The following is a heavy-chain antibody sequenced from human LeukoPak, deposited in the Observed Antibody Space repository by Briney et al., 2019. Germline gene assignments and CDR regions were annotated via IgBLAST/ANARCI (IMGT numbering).Heavy chain of an antibody. Sequence: ASVKVSCKVSGDTLSELSMHWVRQAPGKGLEWMGGFDPEGGEAIYAQKFQDRLTMTEDTSTDTAYMDLRSLRSDDTAVYYCTAGGVYSLLDHWGPGTQVTVSS. D-gene: IGHD5/OR15-5a*01. CDR1: GDTLSELS. CDR2: FDPEGGEA. V-gene: IGHV1-24*01. J-gene: IGHJ4*02. CDR3: TAGGVYSLLDH.